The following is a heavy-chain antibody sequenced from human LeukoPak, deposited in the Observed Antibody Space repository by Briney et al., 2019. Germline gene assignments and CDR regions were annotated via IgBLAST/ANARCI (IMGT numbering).Heavy chain of an antibody. D-gene: IGHD5-24*01. V-gene: IGHV4-39*07. CDR1: GGSITTSSYY. J-gene: IGHJ4*02. CDR3: ACYKIVERNFDF. Sequence: PSETLSLTCTVSGGSITTSSYYWGWIRQPPGKGLEWIGIIYYSGSTYYNPSLKGRVTISVDTSKNQFSLKLTSVTAADTAVYYCACYKIVERNFDFWGQGMLVTVSS. CDR2: IYYSGST.